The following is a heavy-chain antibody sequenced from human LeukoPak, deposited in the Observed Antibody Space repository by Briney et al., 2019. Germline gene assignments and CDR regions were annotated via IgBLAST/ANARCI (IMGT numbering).Heavy chain of an antibody. D-gene: IGHD6-19*01. J-gene: IGHJ5*02. CDR2: INPADSDT. V-gene: IGHV5-51*01. CDR3: ARRVAVTGDWFDP. Sequence: GESLKISCDGSGYRFTTYWIGWVRQMPGKGLELLGIINPADSDTRYSPSFQGQVTISADKSISTAYLQWSSLKTSDTAMYYCARRVAVTGDWFDPWGQGTLVTVSS. CDR1: GYRFTTYW.